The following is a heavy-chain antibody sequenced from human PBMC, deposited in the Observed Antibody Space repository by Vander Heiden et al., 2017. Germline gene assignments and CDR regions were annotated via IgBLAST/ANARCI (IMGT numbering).Heavy chain of an antibody. V-gene: IGHV2-5*02. CDR2: IYWDDEK. CDR3: ARRLGDNGALYYFDL. J-gene: IGHJ4*02. Sequence: QITLKESGPALVKPTQNLPRTCSFSWFSLRSDGVGVGWLRQPPGKALEWIALIYWDDEKRYSPSLQSRVAISEDTSKNQVLLTMTNMHPLDTGTYYCARRLGDNGALYYFDLWGQGTLVTVSS. CDR1: WFSLRSDGVG. D-gene: IGHD4-17*01.